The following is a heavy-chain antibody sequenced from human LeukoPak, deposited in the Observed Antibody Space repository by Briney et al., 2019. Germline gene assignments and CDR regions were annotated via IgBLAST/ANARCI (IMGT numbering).Heavy chain of an antibody. J-gene: IGHJ3*02. V-gene: IGHV4-39*07. CDR3: ARLPKGDAFDI. CDR2: IYYSGST. CDR1: GGSISSSSYY. Sequence: SETLSLTCTVSGGSISSSSYYWGWIRQPPGKGLEWIGSIYYSGSTYYNPSLKSRVTISVDTSKNQFSLKLSSVTAADTAVYYCARLPKGDAFDIWGQGTMVTVSS.